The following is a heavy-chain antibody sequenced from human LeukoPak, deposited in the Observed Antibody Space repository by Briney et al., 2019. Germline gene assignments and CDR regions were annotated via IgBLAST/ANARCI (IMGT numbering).Heavy chain of an antibody. J-gene: IGHJ4*02. D-gene: IGHD3-10*01. CDR2: FSSSSGSST. CDR3: ANIGLVSWYGGDY. V-gene: IGHV3-23*01. Sequence: QTGGSLRLSCAASAFIFTRYAITWVRQAPGKGLEWVSGFSSSSGSSTYYTDSVKGRFTISRDSSKNTVYLQMNSLRAEDTAVYYCANIGLVSWYGGDYWGQGTLVTVSS. CDR1: AFIFTRYA.